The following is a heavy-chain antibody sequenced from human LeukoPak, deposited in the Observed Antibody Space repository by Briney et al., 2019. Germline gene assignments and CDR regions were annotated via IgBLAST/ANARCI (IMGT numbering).Heavy chain of an antibody. CDR3: AREAVAGPYFDY. Sequence: PGGSLRLSCAASGFTVSSNYMSWVRQAPGKGLEWVSVIYSGGSTYYADSVKGRFTISRDNSKNTLYLQVNSLRAEDTAVYYCAREAVAGPYFDYWGQGTLVTVSS. V-gene: IGHV3-66*01. J-gene: IGHJ4*02. D-gene: IGHD6-19*01. CDR1: GFTVSSNY. CDR2: IYSGGST.